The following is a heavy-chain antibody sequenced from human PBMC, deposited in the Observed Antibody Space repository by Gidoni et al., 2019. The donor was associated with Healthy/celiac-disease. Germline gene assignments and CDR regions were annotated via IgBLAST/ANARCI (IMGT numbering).Heavy chain of an antibody. CDR1: GGSISSYY. Sequence: QVQLQESGPGLVKPSETLSRTCTVSGGSISSYYWSWIRQPPGKGLVLIGYIYYSGSTNYNPSLKSRVTISVDTSKNQFSLKLSSVTAADTAVYYCARGYSSGWYWFDPWGQGTLVTVSS. J-gene: IGHJ5*02. CDR3: ARGYSSGWYWFDP. CDR2: IYYSGST. D-gene: IGHD6-19*01. V-gene: IGHV4-59*01.